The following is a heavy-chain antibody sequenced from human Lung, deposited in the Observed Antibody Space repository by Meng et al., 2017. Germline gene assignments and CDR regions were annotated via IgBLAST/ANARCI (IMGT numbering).Heavy chain of an antibody. Sequence: QLQLQESGPGLVKPSETLALRCTVSGGSISSSSYYWGWTRQPPGKGLEWIGSIDNTGSTHYNPSLKSRVSMSVDTSKNQFSLRLNSVTAADTAVYYCVRLDWELLNWFDPWGQGTLVTVSS. D-gene: IGHD1-26*01. CDR1: GGSISSSSYY. V-gene: IGHV4-39*01. J-gene: IGHJ5*02. CDR3: VRLDWELLNWFDP. CDR2: IDNTGST.